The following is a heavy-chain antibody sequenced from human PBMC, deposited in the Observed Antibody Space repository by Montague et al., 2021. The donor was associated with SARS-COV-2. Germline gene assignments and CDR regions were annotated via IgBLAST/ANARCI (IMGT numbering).Heavy chain of an antibody. CDR3: ARGTEYGSGIYSHYYYDH. J-gene: IGHJ4*02. CDR1: GESFSGYY. D-gene: IGHD3-10*01. V-gene: IGHV4-34*01. Sequence: SETLSLTCAVYGESFSGYYWSWIRQPPGKGLKWIGEINHSGSTNYNPSLKSRVTISVDTSKNQFSLKLSSVTAADTAVYYCARGTEYGSGIYSHYYYDHWGQGTPVTVSS. CDR2: INHSGST.